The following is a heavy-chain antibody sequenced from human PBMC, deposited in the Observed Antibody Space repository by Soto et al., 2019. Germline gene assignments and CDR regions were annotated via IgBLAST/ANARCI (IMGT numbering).Heavy chain of an antibody. CDR2: ISSSSTYI. Sequence: PGGSLRLSCGAPGFTFSSYSMNWVRQDPGKGLEWVSSISSSSTYIYYADSVKGRFTISRDNAKNSLYLQMNSLRGEDTAVYYCARVKSGFLEWLSKNCSAPWGKGTLVTVSS. J-gene: IGHJ5*02. CDR1: GFTFSSYS. V-gene: IGHV3-21*01. D-gene: IGHD3-3*01. CDR3: ARVKSGFLEWLSKNCSAP.